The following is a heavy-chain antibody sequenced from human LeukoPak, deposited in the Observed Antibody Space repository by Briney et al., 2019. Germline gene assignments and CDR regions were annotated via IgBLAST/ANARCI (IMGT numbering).Heavy chain of an antibody. CDR2: IIPIFGTA. V-gene: IGHV1-69*13. CDR1: GYTFTSYA. Sequence: ASVKVSCKASGYTFTSYAISWVRQAPGQGLGWMGGIIPIFGTANYAQKFQGRVTITADESTSTAYMELSSLRSEDTAVYYCAREKGVVVPAAIRWFDPWGQGTLVTVSS. D-gene: IGHD2-2*01. J-gene: IGHJ5*02. CDR3: AREKGVVVPAAIRWFDP.